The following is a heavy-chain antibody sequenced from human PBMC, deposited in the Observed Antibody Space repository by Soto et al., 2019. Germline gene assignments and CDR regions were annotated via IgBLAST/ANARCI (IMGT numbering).Heavy chain of an antibody. V-gene: IGHV3-73*02. CDR3: TSYPIQD. Sequence: EVQLVESGGRWVQTGGSLKLSCAASGFNFIGSAIHWVRQASGKGLEWVGRIRSRGSNYATTYAASLKGRFTISRDNSNNIAYLHMNSLKTEDTAVYFCTSYPIQDWGQGTVVSVFS. CDR2: IRSRGSNYAT. CDR1: GFNFIGSA. J-gene: IGHJ1*01.